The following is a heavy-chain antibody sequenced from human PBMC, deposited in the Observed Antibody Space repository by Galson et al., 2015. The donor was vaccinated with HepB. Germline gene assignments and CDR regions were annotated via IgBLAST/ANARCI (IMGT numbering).Heavy chain of an antibody. D-gene: IGHD2-15*01. V-gene: IGHV3-23*01. Sequence: SLRLSCAASGLTFNTYAINWVRQAPGKGLERVSGIGAGVTTTYYAASVRGRFIATRDNSKSTLFLLISSLTAETTAIYYCARGFLLPMPFAYWGQGTPVTVSA. CDR1: GLTFNTYA. J-gene: IGHJ4*02. CDR2: IGAGVTTT. CDR3: ARGFLLPMPFAY.